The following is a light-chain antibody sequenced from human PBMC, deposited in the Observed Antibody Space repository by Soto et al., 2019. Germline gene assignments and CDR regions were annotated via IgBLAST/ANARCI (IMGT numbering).Light chain of an antibody. J-gene: IGLJ1*01. Sequence: QSALTQPASVSGSPGQSIAISCTGTSSDIGGYNYVSWYQQHPGKAPKLILYDAGTRPSGVSDRFSGSKSGNTASLTISGLQAEDEADYYCSSYTPGSTLFGTGTKLTVL. CDR1: SSDIGGYNY. CDR3: SSYTPGSTL. V-gene: IGLV2-14*01. CDR2: DAG.